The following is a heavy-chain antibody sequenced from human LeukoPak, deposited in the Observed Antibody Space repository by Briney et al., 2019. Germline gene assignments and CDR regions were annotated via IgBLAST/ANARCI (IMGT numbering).Heavy chain of an antibody. J-gene: IGHJ4*02. CDR3: ARGYCSGGSCYAFDH. CDR1: KFTVSSNY. CDR2: IYSDGST. Sequence: GGSLRLSCTASKFTVSSNYMSCVRQAPGKGLEWVSLIYSDGSTYYADSVKGRFTIARDKSKNTLYLQMNSLRAEDTAMYYCARGYCSGGSCYAFDHWGQGTLVTVSS. D-gene: IGHD2-15*01. V-gene: IGHV3-53*01.